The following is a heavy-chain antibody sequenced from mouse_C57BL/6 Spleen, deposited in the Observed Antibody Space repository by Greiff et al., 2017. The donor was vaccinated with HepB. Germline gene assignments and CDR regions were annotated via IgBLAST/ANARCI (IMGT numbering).Heavy chain of an antibody. V-gene: IGHV2-3*01. D-gene: IGHD2-2*01. CDR1: GFSLTSYG. CDR2: IWGDGST. Sequence: VKLVESGPGLVAPSQSLSITCTVSGFSLTSYGVSWVRQPPGKGLEWLGVIWGDGSTNYHSALISRLSISKDNSKSQVFLKLNSLQTDDTATYYCAKHGVYYGYDAVYYYAMDYWGQGTSVTVSS. J-gene: IGHJ4*01. CDR3: AKHGVYYGYDAVYYYAMDY.